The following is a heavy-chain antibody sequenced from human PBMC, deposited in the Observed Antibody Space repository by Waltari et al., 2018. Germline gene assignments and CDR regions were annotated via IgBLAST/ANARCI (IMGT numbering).Heavy chain of an antibody. J-gene: IGHJ4*02. V-gene: IGHV3-33*01. Sequence: QVQLVESGGGVVQPGRSLRLPCAASGFTFSTYGMHWVRQAPGKGLEWVALIWYDGSIKYYADSVKGRFTISRDNSKNTLYLQMNSLRAEDTVVYYCARAESITGTTCNYWGQGTLVTVSS. CDR3: ARAESITGTTCNY. D-gene: IGHD1-7*01. CDR1: GFTFSTYG. CDR2: IWYDGSIK.